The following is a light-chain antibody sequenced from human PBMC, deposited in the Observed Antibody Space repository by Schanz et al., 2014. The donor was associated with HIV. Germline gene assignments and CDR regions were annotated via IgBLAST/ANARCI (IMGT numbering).Light chain of an antibody. J-gene: IGKJ2*01. CDR2: DAS. Sequence: DIQMTQSPSSLSASVGDRVTITCQASQDISNYLNWYQQKPGKAPKLLIYDASNLETGVPSRFSGGGSGTDFTLTISSLQPEDFATYYCQQSYTTPRTFGQGTNLDIK. CDR3: QQSYTTPRT. CDR1: QDISNY. V-gene: IGKV1-39*01.